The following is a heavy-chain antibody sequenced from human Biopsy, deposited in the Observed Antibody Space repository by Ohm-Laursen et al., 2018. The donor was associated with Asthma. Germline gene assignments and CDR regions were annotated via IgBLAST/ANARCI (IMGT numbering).Heavy chain of an antibody. CDR2: IYGNDDR. J-gene: IGHJ4*01. D-gene: IGHD3-9*01. Sequence: TQTLTLTLSFSGFSLINSGVGVGWIRQPPGKAPEWLALIYGNDDRDYSQSLKSSLTITKDTSRRQVVLKMTNMDPVDTGTYFCARAVQSDDFVTGYYNSYFDFWGQGSLVSVSS. CDR1: GFSLINSGVG. CDR3: ARAVQSDDFVTGYYNSYFDF. V-gene: IGHV2-5*01.